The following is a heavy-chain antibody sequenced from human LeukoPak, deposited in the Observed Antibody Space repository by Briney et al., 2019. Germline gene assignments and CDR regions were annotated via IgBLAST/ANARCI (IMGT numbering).Heavy chain of an antibody. CDR1: GGSISSYY. Sequence: PSETLSLTCTVHGGSISSYYWSWIRQPPAKVLEWIGNIYDSGRTNYNPSLKSRVTISVATSKNQCSLKLSSVTAADTAVYYCARQSISGSSLSYFDYWGQGTLVNVSS. D-gene: IGHD3-22*01. V-gene: IGHV4-59*01. J-gene: IGHJ4*02. CDR2: IYDSGRT. CDR3: ARQSISGSSLSYFDY.